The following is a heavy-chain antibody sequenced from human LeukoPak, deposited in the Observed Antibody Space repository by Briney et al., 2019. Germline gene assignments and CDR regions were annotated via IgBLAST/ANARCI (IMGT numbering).Heavy chain of an antibody. CDR1: GFTFSSYA. V-gene: IGHV3-23*01. CDR2: ISGSGGST. D-gene: IGHD3-22*01. J-gene: IGHJ4*02. CDR3: AKGLPSGTMMGD. Sequence: GGSMRLSCAASGFTFSSYAMSWVRQAPGKGLEWVSAISGSGGSTYYADSVKGRFTISRDNSKNTLYLQVNSLRAEDTAVYYCAKGLPSGTMMGDWGQGTLVTVSS.